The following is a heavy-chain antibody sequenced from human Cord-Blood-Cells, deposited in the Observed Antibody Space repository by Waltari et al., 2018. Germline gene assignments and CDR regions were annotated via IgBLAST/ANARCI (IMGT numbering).Heavy chain of an antibody. J-gene: IGHJ5*02. CDR3: ARPVRTTSINNWFDP. CDR2: INHSGST. Sequence: QVQLQQWGAGLLTPSETLSLTCAVYGGSFSGYYWSWIRQPPGKGLEWIGEINHSGSTNYNPSLKSRVTISVDTSKNQFSLKLSSVTAADTAVYYCARPVRTTSINNWFDPWGQGTLVTVSS. CDR1: GGSFSGYY. V-gene: IGHV4-34*01. D-gene: IGHD1-7*01.